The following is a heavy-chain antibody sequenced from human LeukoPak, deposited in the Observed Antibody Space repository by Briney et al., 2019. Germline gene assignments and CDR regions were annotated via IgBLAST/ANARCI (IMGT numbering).Heavy chain of an antibody. CDR2: VRDRAHSYST. CDR3: AGTLARQNPFVH. J-gene: IGHJ4*02. V-gene: IGHV3-72*01. D-gene: IGHD6-6*01. Sequence: GGSLRLSCAASGFSFSDHYMGWVRQAPGKGMEWVGRVRDRAHSYSTEYAASVKGRFTVSRDDSQNSLYLQMNSLKTEDTAMYYCAGTLARQNPFVHWGQGTLVTVSS. CDR1: GFSFSDHY.